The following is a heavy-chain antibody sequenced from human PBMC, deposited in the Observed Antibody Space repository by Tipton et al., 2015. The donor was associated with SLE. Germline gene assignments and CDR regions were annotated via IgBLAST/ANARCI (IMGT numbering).Heavy chain of an antibody. CDR3: ARDMGYYDYVWGSYRHYGMDV. CDR1: GGSFSGYY. V-gene: IGHV4-34*01. D-gene: IGHD3-16*02. CDR2: IYYSGST. J-gene: IGHJ6*02. Sequence: TLSLTCAVYGGSFSGYYWSWIRQPPGKGLEWIGSIYYSGSTYYNPSLKSRVTISVDTSKNQFSLKLSSVTAADTAVYYCARDMGYYDYVWGSYRHYGMDVRGQGTTVTVSS.